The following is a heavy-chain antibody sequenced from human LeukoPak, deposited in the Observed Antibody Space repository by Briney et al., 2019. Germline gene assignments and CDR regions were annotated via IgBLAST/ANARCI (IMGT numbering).Heavy chain of an antibody. J-gene: IGHJ6*03. Sequence: SGTLSLTCTVSGGSISNYYWSWVRQPPGKGMEWVGYISDSGTTNYNPSLKNRVTTSLDTSKNQFSLQLRSVTAADTAVYYCARDFMVRGDQVNYYYYYMDVWGTGATITVSS. CDR2: ISDSGTT. CDR1: GGSISNYY. D-gene: IGHD3-10*01. CDR3: ARDFMVRGDQVNYYYYYMDV. V-gene: IGHV4-59*01.